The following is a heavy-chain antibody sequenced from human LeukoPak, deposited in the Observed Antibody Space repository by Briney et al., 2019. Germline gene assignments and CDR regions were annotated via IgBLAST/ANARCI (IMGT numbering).Heavy chain of an antibody. Sequence: GGSLKISCKGSGYSFTSYWIGWVRQMPGKGLEWMGIIYPSDSDTRYSPPFQGQVTISADKSISTAYLQWSSLKASDTAMYYCARRVWQQQGWSFDYWGQGTLVTVSS. CDR3: ARRVWQQQGWSFDY. V-gene: IGHV5-51*01. CDR1: GYSFTSYW. D-gene: IGHD6-13*01. CDR2: IYPSDSDT. J-gene: IGHJ4*02.